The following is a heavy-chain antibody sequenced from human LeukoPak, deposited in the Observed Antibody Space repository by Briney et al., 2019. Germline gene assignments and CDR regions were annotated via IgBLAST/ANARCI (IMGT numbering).Heavy chain of an antibody. CDR3: AKGALLWFGESQSAFDI. D-gene: IGHD3-10*01. CDR2: ISSSSSYI. V-gene: IGHV3-21*04. Sequence: GGSLTLSCAASGFTFCSYSMIWLRQAPGKGREWVSSISSSSSYIYYADSVKGRFTISRDNAKNSLYLQMNSLRAEDTAVYYCAKGALLWFGESQSAFDIWGQGTMVTVSS. CDR1: GFTFCSYS. J-gene: IGHJ3*02.